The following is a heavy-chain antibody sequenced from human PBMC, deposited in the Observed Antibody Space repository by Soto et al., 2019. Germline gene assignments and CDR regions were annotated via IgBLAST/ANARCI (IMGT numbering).Heavy chain of an antibody. Sequence: QVQLVQSGAEVKKPGASVKVSCKASGYTFTDYDVNWVRQAPGQGLEWMGWMNPDNGNTGYAQKFQGRNTKSRDTSIRTAYMDLSSLRPEDTAVYYCASGPAEGEGATYYWGQGTLVTVSS. CDR1: GYTFTDYD. CDR2: MNPDNGNT. J-gene: IGHJ4*02. V-gene: IGHV1-8*01. D-gene: IGHD1-26*01. CDR3: ASGPAEGEGATYY.